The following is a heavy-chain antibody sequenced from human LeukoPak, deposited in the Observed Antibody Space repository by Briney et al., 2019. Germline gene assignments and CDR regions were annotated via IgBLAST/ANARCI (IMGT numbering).Heavy chain of an antibody. CDR1: GGTFSSYA. CDR3: ARANTYYDILTGYPFDY. Sequence: SVKVSCKASGGTFSSYAISWVRQAPGQGLEWMGGIIPILGTANYAQKFQGRVTITADESTSTAYMELSSLRSEDTAVYYCARANTYYDILTGYPFDYWGQGTLVTVSS. J-gene: IGHJ4*02. CDR2: IIPILGTA. D-gene: IGHD3-9*01. V-gene: IGHV1-69*01.